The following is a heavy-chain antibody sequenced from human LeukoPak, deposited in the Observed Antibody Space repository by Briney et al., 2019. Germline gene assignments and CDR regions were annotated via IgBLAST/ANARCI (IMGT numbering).Heavy chain of an antibody. Sequence: SETLSLTCTVSGGSISSSSYYWGWIRQPPGKGLEWIGSIYYSGSTYYNPSLKSRVTISVDTPKNQFSLKLSSVPAADTAVYYCARKYLEVVVPAATNYYYYGMDVWGQGTTVTVSS. D-gene: IGHD2-2*01. CDR1: GGSISSSSYY. CDR3: ARKYLEVVVPAATNYYYYGMDV. CDR2: IYYSGST. J-gene: IGHJ6*02. V-gene: IGHV4-39*01.